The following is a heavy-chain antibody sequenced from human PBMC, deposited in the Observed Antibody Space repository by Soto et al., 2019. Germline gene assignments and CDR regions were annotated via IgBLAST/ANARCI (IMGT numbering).Heavy chain of an antibody. J-gene: IGHJ5*02. CDR2: IHHGGST. V-gene: IGHV4-38-2*01. CDR3: ARVGPWVPYYYDSSPYTFENWFDP. D-gene: IGHD3-22*01. CDR1: GYSISSGYY. Sequence: NPSETLSLTCAVSGYSISSGYYWGWLRQPPGKGLEWIGRIHHGGSTYYNPSLNSRVTLSIDMTNNHVSLILNSVTAADTAVYYCARVGPWVPYYYDSSPYTFENWFDPWGQGTLVTVSS.